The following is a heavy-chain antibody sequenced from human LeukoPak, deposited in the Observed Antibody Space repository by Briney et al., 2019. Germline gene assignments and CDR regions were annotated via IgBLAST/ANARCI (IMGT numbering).Heavy chain of an antibody. V-gene: IGHV3-23*01. CDR2: IVDTGDGT. CDR3: AKERGHPLPNYHMDV. Sequence: HPGGSLRLSCAASGFTFSSYAMSWVRQAPGKGLEWVSAIVDTGDGTFYADSVRGRFTISRDSSKNTLYLQMNSLRADDTAVNYCAKERGHPLPNYHMDVWGKGTTVTVSS. J-gene: IGHJ6*03. D-gene: IGHD4/OR15-4a*01. CDR1: GFTFSSYA.